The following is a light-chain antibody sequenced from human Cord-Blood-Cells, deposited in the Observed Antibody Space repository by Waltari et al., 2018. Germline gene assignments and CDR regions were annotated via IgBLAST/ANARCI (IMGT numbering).Light chain of an antibody. Sequence: DIQMTQSPSSLSASVGDRVTITCRASQIIGSYLNWYQQKPGKAPKLLIYAASSLQSVVPSRFSGSGSGTDFTLTISSLQPEDFATYYCQQSYSTPPTFGQGTKLEIK. J-gene: IGKJ2*01. CDR2: AAS. CDR1: QIIGSY. CDR3: QQSYSTPPT. V-gene: IGKV1-39*01.